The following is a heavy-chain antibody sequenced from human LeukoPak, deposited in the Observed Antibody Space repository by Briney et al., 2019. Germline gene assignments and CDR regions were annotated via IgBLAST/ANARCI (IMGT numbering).Heavy chain of an antibody. D-gene: IGHD3-22*01. Sequence: SETLFLTCTVSGGSISSYYWSWIRQPPGKGLEWIGYIYYSGSTNYNPSLKSRVTISVDTSKNQFSLKLSSVTAADTAVYYCARVDRSAEYFQHWGQGTLVTVSS. CDR1: GGSISSYY. CDR3: ARVDRSAEYFQH. J-gene: IGHJ1*01. CDR2: IYYSGST. V-gene: IGHV4-59*01.